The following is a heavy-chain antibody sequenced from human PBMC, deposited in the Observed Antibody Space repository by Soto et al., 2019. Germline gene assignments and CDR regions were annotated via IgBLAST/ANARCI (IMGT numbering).Heavy chain of an antibody. D-gene: IGHD3-3*01. V-gene: IGHV3-53*01. CDR2: IYSGGST. CDR1: GFTVSSNY. J-gene: IGHJ6*02. CDR3: ARDHVTIFGVVSYGMDV. Sequence: HPGGSLRLSCAASGFTVSSNYMSWVRQAPGKGLEWVSVIYSGGSTYYADSVKGRFTISRDNSKNTLYLQMNSLRAEDTAVYYCARDHVTIFGVVSYGMDVWGQGTTVTVSS.